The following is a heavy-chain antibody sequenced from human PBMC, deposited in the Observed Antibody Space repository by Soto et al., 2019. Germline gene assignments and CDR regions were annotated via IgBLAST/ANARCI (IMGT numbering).Heavy chain of an antibody. D-gene: IGHD5-12*01. V-gene: IGHV3-23*05. CDR3: VSWLSAHLDY. CDR2: INLSGTNT. J-gene: IGHJ4*02. CDR1: GFTLSNHA. Sequence: VGSLRLSFAASGFTLSNHAMSWVRQAPGTGLEWVSTINLSGTNTHYADSVKGRFTISRDNSRNTLYLQMNSLRAADTALYYCVSWLSAHLDYWGQGTPVTVSS.